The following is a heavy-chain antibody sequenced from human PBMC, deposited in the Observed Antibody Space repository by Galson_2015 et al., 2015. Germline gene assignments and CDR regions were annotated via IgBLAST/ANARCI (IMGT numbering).Heavy chain of an antibody. V-gene: IGHV4-39*01. J-gene: IGHJ4*02. CDR3: ARLTYYYDSSGYYYLYYFDY. CDR1: GGSISSSSYY. Sequence: LSLTCTVSGGSISSSSYYWGWIRQPPGKGLEWIGSIYYSGSTYYNPSLKSRVTISVDTSKNQFSLKLSSVTAADTAVYYCARLTYYYDSSGYYYLYYFDYWGQGTLVTVSS. D-gene: IGHD3-22*01. CDR2: IYYSGST.